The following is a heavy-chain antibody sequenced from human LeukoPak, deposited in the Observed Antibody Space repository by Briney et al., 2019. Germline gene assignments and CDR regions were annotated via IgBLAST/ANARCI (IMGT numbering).Heavy chain of an antibody. V-gene: IGHV4-39*01. CDR2: IYYSGST. J-gene: IGHJ4*02. CDR3: ARLLRVVIPAAFPDY. CDR1: GGSISSSSYY. D-gene: IGHD2-2*01. Sequence: SETLSLTCTVSGGSISSSSYYWGWIRQPPGKGLEWIGSIYYSGSTYYNPSLKSRVTISVDTSKNQFSLKLSSVTAADTAVYYCARLLRVVIPAAFPDYWGQGTLVTVSS.